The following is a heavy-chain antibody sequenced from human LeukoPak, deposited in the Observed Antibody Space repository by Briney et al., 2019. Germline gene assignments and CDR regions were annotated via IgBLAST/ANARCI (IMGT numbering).Heavy chain of an antibody. CDR2: ISGSGGST. D-gene: IGHD3-10*01. V-gene: IGHV3-23*01. CDR3: AQNPELLWFGETRFDY. Sequence: PGGSLRLSCAASGFTFSSYAMSWVRQAPGKGLEWVSAISGSGGSTYYADSVKGRFTISRDNSKNTLYLQMNSLRAEDTAVYYCAQNPELLWFGETRFDYWGQGTLVTVSS. CDR1: GFTFSSYA. J-gene: IGHJ4*02.